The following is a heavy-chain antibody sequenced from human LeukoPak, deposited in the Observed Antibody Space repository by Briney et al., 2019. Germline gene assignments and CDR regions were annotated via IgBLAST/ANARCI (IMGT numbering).Heavy chain of an antibody. CDR2: INTNTGNP. CDR3: ARFSPPVKWELRGRGDY. D-gene: IGHD1-26*01. V-gene: IGHV7-4-1*02. CDR1: GYTFTSYA. J-gene: IGHJ4*02. Sequence: ASVKVSCKASGYTFTSYAMNWVRQAPGQGLEWMGWINTNTGNPTYAQGFTGRFVFSLDTSVSTAYLQISSLKAEDTAVYYCARFSPPVKWELRGRGDYWGQGTLVTVSS.